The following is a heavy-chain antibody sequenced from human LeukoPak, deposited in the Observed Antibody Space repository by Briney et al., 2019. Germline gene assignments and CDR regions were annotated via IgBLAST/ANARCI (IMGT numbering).Heavy chain of an antibody. CDR1: GGSISSGGSS. V-gene: IGHV4-30-2*01. J-gene: IGHJ5*02. CDR2: IYHSGST. CDR3: ARTYYDILTGYYFDP. D-gene: IGHD3-9*01. Sequence: SQTLSLTCAVSGGSISSGGSSWSWIRQPPGKGLEWIGYIYHSGSTYYNPSLKSRVTISLDRSRNQFSLKLSSVTAADTAVYYCARTYYDILTGYYFDPWGQGTLVTVSS.